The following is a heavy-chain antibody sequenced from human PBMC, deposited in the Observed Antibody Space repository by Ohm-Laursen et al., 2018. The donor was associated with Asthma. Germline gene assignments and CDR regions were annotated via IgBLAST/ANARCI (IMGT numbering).Heavy chain of an antibody. CDR1: SVAFTDSW. CDR3: VTDAWWSYVH. Sequence: SLRLSCAATSVAFTDSWMSWVRQLPGGSLEWVAKINPLGYEKYYMDSVRGRFTVSRDNAKNSLYLEMNSLRVEDTAVYYCVTDAWWSYVHWGLGTLVTVSS. V-gene: IGHV3-7*01. D-gene: IGHD1-26*01. CDR2: INPLGYEK. J-gene: IGHJ4*02.